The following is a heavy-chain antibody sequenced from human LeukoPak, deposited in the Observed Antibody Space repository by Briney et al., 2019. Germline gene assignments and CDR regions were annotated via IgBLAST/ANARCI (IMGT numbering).Heavy chain of an antibody. Sequence: ASVKVSCKASGGTFSSYAISWVRQAPGQGPEWMGGIIPIFGTANYAQKFQGRVTITTDESTSTAYMELRSLRSDDTAVYYCARVPSSWYRYPDYWGQGTLVTVSS. CDR1: GGTFSSYA. D-gene: IGHD6-13*01. CDR2: IIPIFGTA. V-gene: IGHV1-69*05. J-gene: IGHJ4*02. CDR3: ARVPSSWYRYPDY.